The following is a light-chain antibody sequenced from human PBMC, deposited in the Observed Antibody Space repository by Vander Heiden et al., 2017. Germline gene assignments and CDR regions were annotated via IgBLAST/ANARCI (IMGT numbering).Light chain of an antibody. V-gene: IGKV2-28*01. CDR1: QSLLHRNGYNY. J-gene: IGKJ4*01. Sequence: DIVRTQSPLSLPVTPGAPASISCRSSQSLLHRNGYNYVDWYLQKPGQSPQLLIYLGSNRASGVPDRFSGSGSGTDFTLKINRVEAEDVGVYYCMQALQTPLTFGGGTKVEIK. CDR3: MQALQTPLT. CDR2: LGS.